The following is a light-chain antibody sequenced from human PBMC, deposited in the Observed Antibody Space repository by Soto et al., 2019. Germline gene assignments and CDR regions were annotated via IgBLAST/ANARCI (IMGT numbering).Light chain of an antibody. J-gene: IGKJ1*01. CDR2: GAS. V-gene: IGKV3-20*01. Sequence: EIVLTQSPGTLSLSPGETATLSCRASQSVGASYLAWYQKRPGQAPRLLIYGASRRATGIPDRFSGSGSRTDFTLTISSLQSEDFAVYYCQQYKKWPRTFGHGTKVDIK. CDR1: QSVGASY. CDR3: QQYKKWPRT.